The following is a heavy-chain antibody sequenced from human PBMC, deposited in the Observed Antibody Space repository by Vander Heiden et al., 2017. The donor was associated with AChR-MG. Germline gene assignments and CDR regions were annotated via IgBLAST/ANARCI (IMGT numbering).Heavy chain of an antibody. Sequence: QVRLQESGPGLVKPSQTLSLTCTVSGGSISSGGYYWSWIRQHPGKGLEWIGYIYYSGSTYYNPSLKSRVTISVDTSKNQFSLKLSSVTAADTAVYYCARVRGAYGGNPSRPENDAFDIWGQGTMVTVSS. J-gene: IGHJ3*02. CDR2: IYYSGST. CDR3: ARVRGAYGGNPSRPENDAFDI. D-gene: IGHD4-17*01. V-gene: IGHV4-31*03. CDR1: GGSISSGGYY.